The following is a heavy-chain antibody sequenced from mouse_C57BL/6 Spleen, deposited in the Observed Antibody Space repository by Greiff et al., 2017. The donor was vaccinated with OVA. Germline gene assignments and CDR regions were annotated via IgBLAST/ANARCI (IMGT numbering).Heavy chain of an antibody. D-gene: IGHD1-1*01. CDR2: IDPNSGGT. V-gene: IGHV1-72*01. J-gene: IGHJ1*03. CDR3: ARSRTDYYGSSYYWNFDV. Sequence: VQLQQPGAELVKPGASVKLSCKASGYTFTSYWMHWVKQRPGRGLEWIGRIDPNSGGTKYNEKFKSKATLTVDKPSSTAYMQLSSLTSEDSAVYYCARSRTDYYGSSYYWNFDVWGTGTTVTVSS. CDR1: GYTFTSYW.